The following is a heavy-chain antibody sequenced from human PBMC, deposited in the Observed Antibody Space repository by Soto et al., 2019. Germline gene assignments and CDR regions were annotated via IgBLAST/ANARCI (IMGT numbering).Heavy chain of an antibody. D-gene: IGHD1-26*01. CDR2: INHSGSS. V-gene: IGHV4-34*01. Sequence: SEALSLTCAVSGGSFSGYIWTWIRQTPGKGLQWIGQINHSGSSIYNPSLKNRVTISTMSNNKFSLELSSVTAADTAVYYCTRGLFSGSSYSGSWYYFDSWGQGTMVTVSS. CDR3: TRGLFSGSSYSGSWYYFDS. CDR1: GGSFSGYI. J-gene: IGHJ4*02.